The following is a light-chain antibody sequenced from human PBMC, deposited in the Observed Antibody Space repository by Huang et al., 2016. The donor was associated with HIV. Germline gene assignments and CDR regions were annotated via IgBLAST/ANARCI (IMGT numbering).Light chain of an antibody. CDR3: QQYYSTPYT. CDR2: WAS. CDR1: QTVLYSANNENY. Sequence: DIVMTQSPDSLAVSRGERATINRKASQTVLYSANNENYLAGYQHKPGQPPKLLIYWASTRESGVPDRFSGSGSGTDFTLTISSLQAEDVAVYYCQQYYSTPYTFGQGTKLEIK. V-gene: IGKV4-1*01. J-gene: IGKJ2*01.